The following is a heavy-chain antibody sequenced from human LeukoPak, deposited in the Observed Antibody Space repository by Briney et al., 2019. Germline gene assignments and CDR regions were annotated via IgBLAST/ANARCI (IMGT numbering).Heavy chain of an antibody. CDR3: ARDLNRIYNWNYHAFDI. CDR2: IYYSGST. V-gene: IGHV4-30-4*07. CDR1: GGSISSGGYS. D-gene: IGHD1-7*01. J-gene: IGHJ3*02. Sequence: SETLSLTCAVSGGSISSGGYSWSWIRQPPGKGLEWIGYIYYSGSTYYNPSLKSRVTISVDTSKNQFSLKLSSVTAADTAVYYCARDLNRIYNWNYHAFDIWGQGTMVTVSS.